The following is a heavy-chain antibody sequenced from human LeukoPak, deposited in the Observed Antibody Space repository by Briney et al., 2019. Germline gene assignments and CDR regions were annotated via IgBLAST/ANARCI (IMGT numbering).Heavy chain of an antibody. CDR1: GFTFTHYA. Sequence: GGSLRLSCIASGFTFTHYAMTWVRQAPGKGLEWVSDISASGSTIHYADSVKGRFTVSRDNSKNTVFLEMVSLRVEDTALYHCAKGHGDWGGNYLDHWGQGAQVTVSS. J-gene: IGHJ4*02. CDR2: ISASGSTI. CDR3: AKGHGDWGGNYLDH. D-gene: IGHD4-17*01. V-gene: IGHV3-23*01.